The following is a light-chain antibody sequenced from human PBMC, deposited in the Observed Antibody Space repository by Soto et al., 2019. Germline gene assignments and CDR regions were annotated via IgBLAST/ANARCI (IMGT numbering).Light chain of an antibody. Sequence: DIPMTQSPSTLSASVGDRVTITCRASQSIDGWLAWYQQKPGKAPKLLIYRASSLESGVPSRFSGSGSGTEFPLTISSLQPDDFTTYYCQQYKTYTYTFAQGTKLEIK. V-gene: IGKV1-5*03. CDR1: QSIDGW. CDR2: RAS. CDR3: QQYKTYTYT. J-gene: IGKJ2*01.